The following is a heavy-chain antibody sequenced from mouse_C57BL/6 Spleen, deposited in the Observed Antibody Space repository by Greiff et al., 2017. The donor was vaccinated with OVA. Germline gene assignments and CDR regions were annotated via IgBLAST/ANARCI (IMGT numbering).Heavy chain of an antibody. CDR2: ISSGSSTI. V-gene: IGHV5-17*01. CDR1: GFTFSDYG. Sequence: DVHLVESGGGLVKPGGSLKLSCAASGFTFSDYGMHWVRQAPEKGLEWVAYISSGSSTIYYADTVKGRFTISRDNAKNTLFLQMTSLRSEDTAMYYCARQLRLQGFDYWGQGTTLTVSS. D-gene: IGHD3-2*02. J-gene: IGHJ2*01. CDR3: ARQLRLQGFDY.